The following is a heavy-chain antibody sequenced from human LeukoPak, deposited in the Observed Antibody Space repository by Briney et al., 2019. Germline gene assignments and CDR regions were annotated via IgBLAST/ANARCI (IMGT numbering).Heavy chain of an antibody. CDR2: ISGSGGTT. V-gene: IGHV3-23*01. CDR1: GFPFSSYA. Sequence: EGSLRLSCVASGFPFSSYAMGWVRQAPGKGLEWVSGISGSGGTTYYTDSVKGRFTISRDNSKNTLYLQVNSLRAEDTAVYYCAKDLHGEVPDYFDCWGQGSLVTVSS. D-gene: IGHD3-3*01. J-gene: IGHJ4*02. CDR3: AKDLHGEVPDYFDC.